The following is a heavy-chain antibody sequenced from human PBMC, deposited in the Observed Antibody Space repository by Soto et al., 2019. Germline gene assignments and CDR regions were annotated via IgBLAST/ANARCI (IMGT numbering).Heavy chain of an antibody. D-gene: IGHD3-22*01. CDR1: GFTFSSYA. CDR2: ITSTGGIT. Sequence: GGSLRLSCAASGFTFSSYAMHWVRQAPGKGLEYVSAITSTGGITYYADSVKGRFTISRDNSKNTLYLQMNSLRAEDSAVYYCAREGMVSGYYFDYWGQGTLVTVSS. V-gene: IGHV3-64*02. J-gene: IGHJ4*02. CDR3: AREGMVSGYYFDY.